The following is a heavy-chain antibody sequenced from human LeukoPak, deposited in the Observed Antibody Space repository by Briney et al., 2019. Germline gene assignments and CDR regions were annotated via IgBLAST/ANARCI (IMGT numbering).Heavy chain of an antibody. D-gene: IGHD3-22*01. CDR1: GGTFSSYA. J-gene: IGHJ4*02. V-gene: IGHV1-69*04. Sequence: SVKVSCKASGGTFSSYAISWVRQAPGQGLEWMGRNIPILGIANYAQKFQGRVTITADKSTSTAYMELSSLRAEDTAVYYCARDRSEDDSSGYIHRDFDFWGQGTLVIVSS. CDR2: NIPILGIA. CDR3: ARDRSEDDSSGYIHRDFDF.